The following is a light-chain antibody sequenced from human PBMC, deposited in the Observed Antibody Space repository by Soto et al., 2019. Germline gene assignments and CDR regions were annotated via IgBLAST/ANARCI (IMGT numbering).Light chain of an antibody. Sequence: QSVLTQPPSASGTPGQTVTISCSGSSSNIESNYVYWYQQLPGTAPRLLIYRNNQRPSGVPDRFSGSKSGTSASLAISALRSEDEADYYCTVWDDSLRGRLFGGGTKLTVL. V-gene: IGLV1-47*01. CDR3: TVWDDSLRGRL. CDR2: RNN. J-gene: IGLJ2*01. CDR1: SSNIESNY.